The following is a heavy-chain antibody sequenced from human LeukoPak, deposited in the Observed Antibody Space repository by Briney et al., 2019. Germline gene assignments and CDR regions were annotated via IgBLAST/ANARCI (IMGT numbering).Heavy chain of an antibody. Sequence: PSETLSLTCAVNGGSFSGYSWSWIRQPPGKGLEWIGEINHSGSTKYNPSLKSRVTISVDTSKKQLSLELSSMTAADTAVYYCAWGYCSSTSCYGAAFDIWGQGTMVTVSS. CDR3: AWGYCSSTSCYGAAFDI. V-gene: IGHV4-34*01. J-gene: IGHJ3*02. CDR2: INHSGST. D-gene: IGHD2-2*01. CDR1: GGSFSGYS.